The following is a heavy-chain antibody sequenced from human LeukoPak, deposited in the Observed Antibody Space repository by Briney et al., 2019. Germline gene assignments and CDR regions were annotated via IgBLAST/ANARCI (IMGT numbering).Heavy chain of an antibody. D-gene: IGHD3-3*01. J-gene: IGHJ5*02. CDR1: GYTFTGYY. CDR3: ASQMYYDFWSGYYKVHWFDP. V-gene: IGHV1-2*02. CDR2: INPNSGGT. Sequence: GASVKVSCKASGYTFTGYYMHWVRQAPEQGLEWMGWINPNSGGTNYAQKFQGRVTMTRDTSISTAYMELSRLRSDDTAVYYCASQMYYDFWSGYYKVHWFDPWGQGTLVTVSS.